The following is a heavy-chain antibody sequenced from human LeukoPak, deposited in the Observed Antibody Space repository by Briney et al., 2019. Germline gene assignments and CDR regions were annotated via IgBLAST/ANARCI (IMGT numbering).Heavy chain of an antibody. J-gene: IGHJ5*02. Sequence: ASVKVSCKVSGYTLTELSMHWVRQAPGKGLEWMGGFDPEDGETICAQKFQGRVTMTRNTSISTAYMELSSLRSEDTAVYYCARGLGRITIFGVVTRKYNWFDPWGQGTLVTVSS. V-gene: IGHV1-24*01. CDR3: ARGLGRITIFGVVTRKYNWFDP. D-gene: IGHD3-3*01. CDR1: GYTLTELS. CDR2: FDPEDGET.